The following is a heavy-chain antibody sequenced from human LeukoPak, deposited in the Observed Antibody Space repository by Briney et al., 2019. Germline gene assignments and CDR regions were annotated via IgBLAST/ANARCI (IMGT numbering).Heavy chain of an antibody. Sequence: GGSLRLSCAASGFTFSSYAMHWVRQAPGKGLEWVAVISYDGSNKYYADSVKGRFTISRDNSKNTLYLQMNSLRAEDTAVYYCARVYYDFWSGYFPQSYYYYYMDVWGKGTTVTVSS. D-gene: IGHD3-3*01. V-gene: IGHV3-30*04. J-gene: IGHJ6*03. CDR3: ARVYYDFWSGYFPQSYYYYYMDV. CDR2: ISYDGSNK. CDR1: GFTFSSYA.